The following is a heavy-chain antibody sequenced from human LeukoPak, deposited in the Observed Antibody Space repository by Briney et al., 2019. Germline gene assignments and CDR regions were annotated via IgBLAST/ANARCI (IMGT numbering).Heavy chain of an antibody. CDR2: IWYGGSNK. J-gene: IGHJ5*02. D-gene: IGHD6-19*01. CDR3: ARETSSGWVNWFDP. V-gene: IGHV3-33*08. Sequence: GGSLRLSCAASGFTFSSYGMHWVRQAPGKGLEWVAVIWYGGSNKYYADSVKGRFTISRDNSKNTLYLQINSLRAEDTAVYYCARETSSGWVNWFDPWGQGTLVTVSS. CDR1: GFTFSSYG.